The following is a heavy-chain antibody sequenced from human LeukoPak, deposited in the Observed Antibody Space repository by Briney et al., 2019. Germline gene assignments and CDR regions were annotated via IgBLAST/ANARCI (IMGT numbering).Heavy chain of an antibody. CDR2: IYYSGST. J-gene: IGHJ4*02. CDR3: ARRDGYSYFDY. V-gene: IGHV4-59*01. Sequence: PSETLSLTCTVSGGSISSYYWSWIRQPPGKGLEWIGYIYYSGSTNYNPSLKSRVTISVDTSKNQFSLKVNSVTAADTAVYYCARRDGYSYFDYWGQGTLVTVSS. D-gene: IGHD5-24*01. CDR1: GGSISSYY.